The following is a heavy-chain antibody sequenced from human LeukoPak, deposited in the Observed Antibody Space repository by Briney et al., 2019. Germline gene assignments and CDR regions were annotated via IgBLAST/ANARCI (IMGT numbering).Heavy chain of an antibody. D-gene: IGHD6-13*01. CDR3: ARAAAGTLTFDY. Sequence: SETLSLTCAVYGGSFSGYYWSWIRQPPGKGLEWIGEINHSGSTNYNPSLKSRVTISVDTSKNQFSLKLSSVTAADTAVYYCARAAAGTLTFDYWGQGTLVTVSS. J-gene: IGHJ4*02. V-gene: IGHV4-34*01. CDR1: GGSFSGYY. CDR2: INHSGST.